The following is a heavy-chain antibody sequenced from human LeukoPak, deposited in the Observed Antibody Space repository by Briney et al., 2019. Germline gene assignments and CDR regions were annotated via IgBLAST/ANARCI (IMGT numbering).Heavy chain of an antibody. CDR2: IRSDDLSA. D-gene: IGHD3-22*01. CDR1: GFTLCSHR. CDR3: VRLTFYEGRGHYPDH. J-gene: IGHJ4*02. Sequence: PGGSLRLSCGASGFTLCSHRMHWVRHAPGEAPAWVASIRSDDLSAVYADSGSGRFTVSRDTAKSTMFLQMDSLRAEDTAVYYCVRLTFYEGRGHYPDHWGQGTLVTVSS. V-gene: IGHV3-74*01.